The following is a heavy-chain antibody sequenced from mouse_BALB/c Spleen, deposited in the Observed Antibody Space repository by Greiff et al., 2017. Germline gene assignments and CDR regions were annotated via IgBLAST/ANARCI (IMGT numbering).Heavy chain of an antibody. J-gene: IGHJ4*01. Sequence: DVHLVESGGGLVKPGGSLKLSCAASGFTFSSYAMSWVRQSPEKRLEWVAEISSGGSYTYYPDTVTGRFTISRDNAKNTLYLEMSSLRSEDTAMYYCARDGPYGYAMDYWGQGTSVTVSS. CDR3: ARDGPYGYAMDY. D-gene: IGHD2-10*02. V-gene: IGHV5-9-4*01. CDR2: ISSGGSYT. CDR1: GFTFSSYA.